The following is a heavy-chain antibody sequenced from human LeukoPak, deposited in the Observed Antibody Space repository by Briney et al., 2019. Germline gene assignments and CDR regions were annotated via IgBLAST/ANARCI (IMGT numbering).Heavy chain of an antibody. J-gene: IGHJ2*01. V-gene: IGHV1-18*01. Sequence: ASVKVSCKASGYTFTSYAISWVRQAPGQGLEWMGWISAYNGNTNYAQKLQGRVTMTTDTSTSTAYMELRSLRSDDTAVYYCARGPPYGDYASWYFDLWGRGTLVTVSS. CDR2: ISAYNGNT. CDR3: ARGPPYGDYASWYFDL. CDR1: GYTFTSYA. D-gene: IGHD4-17*01.